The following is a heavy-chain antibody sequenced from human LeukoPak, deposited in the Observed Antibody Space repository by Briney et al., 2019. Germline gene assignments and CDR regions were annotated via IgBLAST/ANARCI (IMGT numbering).Heavy chain of an antibody. D-gene: IGHD1-26*01. J-gene: IGHJ3*02. Sequence: PGGSLRLSCAASGFTFTSYSMNWVRQAPGKGLEWVSTISGGGGSTYYADSVKGRFTISRDNSKNTLYLQMNSLRAEDTAVYYCARERGAAFDIWGQGTMVTVSS. V-gene: IGHV3-23*01. CDR1: GFTFTSYS. CDR2: ISGGGGST. CDR3: ARERGAAFDI.